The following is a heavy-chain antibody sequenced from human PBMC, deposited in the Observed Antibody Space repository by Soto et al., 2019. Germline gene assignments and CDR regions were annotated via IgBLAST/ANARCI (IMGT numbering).Heavy chain of an antibody. CDR1: GDTFTFYS. J-gene: IGHJ4*02. CDR2: INPILSMS. V-gene: IGHV1-69*02. D-gene: IGHD3-10*01. Sequence: QVQLVQSGAEVKKPGSSVRVSCKASGDTFTFYSINWVRQAPGLGLEWMGRINPILSMSNYAQRFQGRVTLTPEQXTSKAYMELSSLRSEDTAMYYCASSYGSGYRAFDYWGQGALVTVSS. CDR3: ASSYGSGYRAFDY.